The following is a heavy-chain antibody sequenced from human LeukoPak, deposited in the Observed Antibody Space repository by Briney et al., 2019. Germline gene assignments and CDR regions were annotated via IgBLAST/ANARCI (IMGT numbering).Heavy chain of an antibody. V-gene: IGHV4-34*01. J-gene: IGHJ6*04. CDR2: INHSGST. CDR3: ARGVLWLGNYYYGMDV. Sequence: ETLSLTCAVYGGSFSGYYWSWIRQPLGKGLEWIGEINHSGSTNYNPSLKSRVTISVDTSKNQFSLKLSSVTAADTAVYCCARGVLWLGNYYYGMDVWGKGTTVTVSS. D-gene: IGHD2-21*01. CDR1: GGSFSGYY.